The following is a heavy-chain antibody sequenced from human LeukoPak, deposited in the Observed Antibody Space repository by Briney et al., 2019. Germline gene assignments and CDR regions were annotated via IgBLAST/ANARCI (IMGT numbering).Heavy chain of an antibody. V-gene: IGHV3-30*02. Sequence: GGSLRLSCAASVFTFSSYGMHWVRQAPGKGLEWVAFIRFDGTNKYYADSVKGRFTISRDNSKNTLYLQMNSLRAEDTAVYYCARDQYQGATTNKALVLGNDAFDIWGQGTMVTVSS. CDR1: VFTFSSYG. CDR2: IRFDGTNK. CDR3: ARDQYQGATTNKALVLGNDAFDI. J-gene: IGHJ3*02. D-gene: IGHD1-26*01.